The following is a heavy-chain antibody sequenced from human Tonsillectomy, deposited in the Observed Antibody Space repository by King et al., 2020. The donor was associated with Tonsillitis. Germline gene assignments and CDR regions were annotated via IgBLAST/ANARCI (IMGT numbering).Heavy chain of an antibody. CDR1: GGSFSGYY. J-gene: IGHJ4*02. D-gene: IGHD3-22*01. CDR3: ARGLACYYDSSGYPDY. CDR2: INHSGST. V-gene: IGHV4-34*01. Sequence: VQLQQWGAGLLKPSETLSLTCAVYGGSFSGYYWSWIRQPPGKGLEWIGEINHSGSTNYNPSLKSRVTVSVDTSKNQFSLKLSSVTAADTAVYYCARGLACYYDSSGYPDYWGQGTLGTVSS.